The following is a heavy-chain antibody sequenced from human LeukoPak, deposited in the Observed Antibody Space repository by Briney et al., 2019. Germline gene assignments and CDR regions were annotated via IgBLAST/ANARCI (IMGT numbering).Heavy chain of an antibody. D-gene: IGHD5-18*01. CDR3: ARSRSRGVKSGYSYGYGPGFDAFDI. CDR1: GFTFSDYY. CDR2: ISSSGSTI. J-gene: IGHJ3*02. Sequence: PGGSLRLSCAASGFTFSDYYMSWIRQAPGKGLEWVSYISSSGSTIYYADSVKGRFTVSRDNAKNSLYLQMNSLRAEDTAVYYCARSRSRGVKSGYSYGYGPGFDAFDIWGQGTMVTVSS. V-gene: IGHV3-11*04.